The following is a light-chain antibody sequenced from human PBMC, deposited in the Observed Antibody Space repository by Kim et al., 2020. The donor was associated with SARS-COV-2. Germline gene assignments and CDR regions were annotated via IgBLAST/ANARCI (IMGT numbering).Light chain of an antibody. CDR2: DAS. Sequence: SASVGDRVTITCRASQSISSWLAWYQQKPGKAPKLLICDASSLESGVPSRFSGSGSGTEFTLTISSLQPDDFATYYCQQYNSYPYTFGQGTKLEI. J-gene: IGKJ2*01. CDR3: QQYNSYPYT. V-gene: IGKV1-5*01. CDR1: QSISSW.